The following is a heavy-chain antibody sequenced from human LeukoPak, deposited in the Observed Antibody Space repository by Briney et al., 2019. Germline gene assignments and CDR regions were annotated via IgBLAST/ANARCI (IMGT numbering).Heavy chain of an antibody. Sequence: SETLSLTCAVYGGSFSGYYWSWIRQPPGKGLEWIGSIYYGGSTYYNPFLKRRVTISVDTSKNQFSLKLSSVTVADTAVYYCARHRGYYGSGSYFNMRDALDIWGQGTVVTVSS. D-gene: IGHD3-10*01. CDR1: GGSFSGYY. V-gene: IGHV4-34*01. CDR3: ARHRGYYGSGSYFNMRDALDI. CDR2: IYYGGST. J-gene: IGHJ3*02.